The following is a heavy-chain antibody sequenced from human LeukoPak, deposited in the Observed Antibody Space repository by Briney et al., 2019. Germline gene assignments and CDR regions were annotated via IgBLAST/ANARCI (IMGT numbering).Heavy chain of an antibody. D-gene: IGHD6-19*01. CDR2: MSPSSGNT. Sequence: GASVKVSCKASGYTFTSYDINWVRQATGQGLEWMGWMSPSSGNTGYAQKFQGRVTMTRNTSISTAYMELSSLRSEDTAVYYCARIPIAVAGVSYYYYMDVWGKGTTVTVSS. J-gene: IGHJ6*03. CDR1: GYTFTSYD. CDR3: ARIPIAVAGVSYYYYMDV. V-gene: IGHV1-8*01.